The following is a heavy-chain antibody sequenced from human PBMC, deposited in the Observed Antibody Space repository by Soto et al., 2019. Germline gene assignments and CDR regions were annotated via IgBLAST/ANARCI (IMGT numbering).Heavy chain of an antibody. CDR1: GFTFSSYV. D-gene: IGHD3-10*01. Sequence: GGSLRLSCAASGFTFSSYVMHWVRQAPGKGLEWVAVIWYDGSNKYYADSVKGRFTISRDNSKNTLYVQRNSLGAEDTAVYYCARVTGYYYYMDVWGKGTTVTGSS. CDR2: IWYDGSNK. J-gene: IGHJ6*03. CDR3: ARVTGYYYYMDV. V-gene: IGHV3-33*01.